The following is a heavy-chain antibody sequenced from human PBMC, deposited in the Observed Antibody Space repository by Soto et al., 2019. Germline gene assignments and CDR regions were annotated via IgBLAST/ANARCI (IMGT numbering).Heavy chain of an antibody. D-gene: IGHD2-21*01. J-gene: IGHJ4*02. Sequence: PLETLSVTWSVLCGNCGGLCGTWISKQTGTGLEWIGEINHSGSTNYNPSLKSRVTISVDTSKNQFSLKLTSVTAADSAVYYCGKEKIPGVFDYCGEPILVTVSS. CDR3: GKEKIPGVFDY. V-gene: IGHV4-34*01. CDR2: INHSGST. CDR1: CGNCGGLC.